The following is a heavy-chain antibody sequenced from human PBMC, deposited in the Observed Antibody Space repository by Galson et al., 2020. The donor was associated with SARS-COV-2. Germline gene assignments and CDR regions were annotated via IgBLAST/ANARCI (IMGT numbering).Heavy chain of an antibody. CDR3: AREGVMMRGRNFWSGYYTHDAFDI. CDR1: GYTFTSYG. D-gene: IGHD3-3*01. J-gene: IGHJ3*02. V-gene: IGHV1-18*01. Sequence: ASVKVSCKASGYTFTSYGISWVRQAPGQGLEWMGWISAYNGNTNYAQKLQGRVTVTTDTSTSTAYMELRSLRSDDTAVYYCAREGVMMRGRNFWSGYYTHDAFDIWGQGTMVTVSS. CDR2: ISAYNGNT.